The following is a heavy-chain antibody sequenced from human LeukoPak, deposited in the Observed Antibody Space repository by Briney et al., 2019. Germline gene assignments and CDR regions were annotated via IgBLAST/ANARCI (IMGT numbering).Heavy chain of an antibody. CDR3: ARDYLETAGDEYFDY. J-gene: IGHJ4*02. D-gene: IGHD7-27*01. V-gene: IGHV1-2*02. Sequence: ASVKVSCKASGYTFTGYYMHWVRQAPGQGLEWMGWINPNSGGTNYAQKFQGRVTMTRDTSTSTVYMELSSLRSEDTAVYYCARDYLETAGDEYFDYWGQGTLVTVSS. CDR1: GYTFTGYY. CDR2: INPNSGGT.